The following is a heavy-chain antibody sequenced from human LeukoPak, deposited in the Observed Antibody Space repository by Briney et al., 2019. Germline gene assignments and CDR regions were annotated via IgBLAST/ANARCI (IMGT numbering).Heavy chain of an antibody. CDR1: GFTFSSYS. CDR3: AGWRWQQSEFDY. CDR2: IKQDGGEE. Sequence: GGSLRLSCAASGFTFSSYSMSWVRQAPGEGLEWVAHIKQDGGEENYVGSVKGRFTVSRDNAKNSVLLQMNSLRAEDTAVYYCAGWRWQQSEFDYWGQGTLVTVSS. V-gene: IGHV3-7*01. D-gene: IGHD5-24*01. J-gene: IGHJ4*02.